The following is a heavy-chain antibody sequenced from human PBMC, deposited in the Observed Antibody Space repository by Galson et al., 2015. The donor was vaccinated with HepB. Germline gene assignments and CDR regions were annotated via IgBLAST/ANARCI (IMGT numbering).Heavy chain of an antibody. CDR3: ARDLYYISYSSGWYFDY. J-gene: IGHJ4*02. V-gene: IGHV1-18*01. CDR2: ISAYNGNT. CDR1: GYTFTSYG. D-gene: IGHD6-19*01. Sequence: CKASGYTFTSYGISWVRQAPGQGLEWMGWISAYNGNTNYAQKLQGRVTMTTDTSTSTAYMELRSLRSDDTAVYYCARDLYYISYSSGWYFDYWGQGTLVTVSS.